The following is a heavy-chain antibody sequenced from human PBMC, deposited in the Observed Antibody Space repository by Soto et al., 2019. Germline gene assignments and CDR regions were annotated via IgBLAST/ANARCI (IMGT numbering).Heavy chain of an antibody. CDR3: ARDFWSGYSTDWFDP. J-gene: IGHJ5*02. Sequence: SETLCLRYTVSGGSIRNYYWRWIRQPPGKGLEWIGYIYYSGSTNYNPSLKSRATISLDTSKNQFSLKVSSVTAADTAVYYCARDFWSGYSTDWFDPWGQGTLVTVSS. CDR2: IYYSGST. V-gene: IGHV4-59*01. CDR1: GGSIRNYY. D-gene: IGHD3-3*01.